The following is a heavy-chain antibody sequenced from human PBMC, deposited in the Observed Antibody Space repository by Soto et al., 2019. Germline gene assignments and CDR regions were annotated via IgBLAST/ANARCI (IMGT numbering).Heavy chain of an antibody. D-gene: IGHD2-2*01. CDR3: ARDCARTSCAVWKL. Sequence: EAQLLESGGDLVQPGGSLRLSCAASGFTLSDYAMTWVRQAPGKVLEWVSGITGSSEITYYADSVKRRFTTSRDNSKNTVSLQMNGLRAEDSAIYYCARDCARTSCAVWKLWGQGTLVTVSP. J-gene: IGHJ4*02. CDR1: GFTLSDYA. CDR2: ITGSSEIT. V-gene: IGHV3-23*01.